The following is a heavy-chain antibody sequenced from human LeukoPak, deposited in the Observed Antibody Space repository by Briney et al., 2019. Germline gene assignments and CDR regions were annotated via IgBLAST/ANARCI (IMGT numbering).Heavy chain of an antibody. J-gene: IGHJ4*02. Sequence: SETLSLTCTVSGGSISSSSYYWGWIRQPPGKGLEWIGSIYYSGSTYYNPSLKSRVTISVDTSKNQFSLKLSSVTAADTAVYYCARGVTGTTGASFDYWGQGTLVTVSS. CDR3: ARGVTGTTGASFDY. CDR1: GGSISSSSYY. V-gene: IGHV4-39*07. D-gene: IGHD1-20*01. CDR2: IYYSGST.